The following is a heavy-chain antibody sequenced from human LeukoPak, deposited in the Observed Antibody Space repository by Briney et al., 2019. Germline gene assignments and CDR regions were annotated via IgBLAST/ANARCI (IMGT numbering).Heavy chain of an antibody. CDR3: ARGVGSGSRLRAGDY. Sequence: LSGGSLRLSCAASGFTFSSSAMSWVRQVPGKGLEWVSGISASGGSTSYADSVRGRFTISRDNSKNTLYVQMNSLRAEDTAVYYCARGVGSGSRLRAGDYWGQGTLVTVSS. CDR1: GFTFSSSA. CDR2: ISASGGST. V-gene: IGHV3-23*01. J-gene: IGHJ4*02. D-gene: IGHD1-26*01.